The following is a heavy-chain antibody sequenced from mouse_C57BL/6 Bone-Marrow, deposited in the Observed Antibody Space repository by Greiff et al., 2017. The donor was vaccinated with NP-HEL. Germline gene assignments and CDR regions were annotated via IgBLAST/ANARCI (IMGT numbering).Heavy chain of an antibody. Sequence: EVKLVESGGGLVKPGGSLKLSCAASGFTFSDYGMHWVRQAPEKGLEWVAYISSGSSTIYYVDTVKGRFTISRDNAKNTLFLQMTSLRSEDTAMYYCASGGEYYGRGGAMDYWGQGTSVTVSS. CDR3: ASGGEYYGRGGAMDY. J-gene: IGHJ4*01. D-gene: IGHD1-1*01. CDR1: GFTFSDYG. CDR2: ISSGSSTI. V-gene: IGHV5-17*01.